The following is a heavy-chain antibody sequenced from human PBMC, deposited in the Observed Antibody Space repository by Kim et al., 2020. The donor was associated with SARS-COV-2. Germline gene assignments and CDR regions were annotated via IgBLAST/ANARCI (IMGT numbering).Heavy chain of an antibody. CDR2: IYYSGST. CDR1: GGSISSSSYY. Sequence: SETLSLTCTVSGGSISSSSYYWGWIRQPPGKGLEWIGSIYYSGSTYYNPSLKSRVTISVDTSKNQFSLKLSSVTAADTAVYYCAKQWLGDAFDIWGQGTMVTVSS. J-gene: IGHJ3*02. CDR3: AKQWLGDAFDI. D-gene: IGHD6-19*01. V-gene: IGHV4-39*07.